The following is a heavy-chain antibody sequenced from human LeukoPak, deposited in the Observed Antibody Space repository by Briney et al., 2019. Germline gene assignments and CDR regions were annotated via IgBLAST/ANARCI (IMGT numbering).Heavy chain of an antibody. V-gene: IGHV1-18*01. D-gene: IGHD4-23*01. J-gene: IGHJ3*01. CDR3: ASRAGNSFHGFDV. CDR1: VFNFTRYS. Sequence: PVKVSCRSSVFNFTRYSVNWMRQSPAKGLACMGWISAYNGDTSSAQTLQGRITMTTDTSTSTAYMELRSLSSDDTAVYYCASRAGNSFHGFDVWGQGTMVTVSS. CDR2: ISAYNGDT.